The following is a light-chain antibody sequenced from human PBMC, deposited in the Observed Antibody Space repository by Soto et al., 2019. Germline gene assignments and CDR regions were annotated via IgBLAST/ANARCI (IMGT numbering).Light chain of an antibody. CDR3: QHYNNWPRT. CDR2: GAS. Sequence: EIVMTQSPATLSVSPGERATLSCRASQSVSSNLAWDQQKPGQAPRVLIYGASTRATGIPARFSGSRSGTEFTLTISSLQSEDFAVYYCQHYNNWPRTFGQGTKVEIK. V-gene: IGKV3-15*01. J-gene: IGKJ1*01. CDR1: QSVSSN.